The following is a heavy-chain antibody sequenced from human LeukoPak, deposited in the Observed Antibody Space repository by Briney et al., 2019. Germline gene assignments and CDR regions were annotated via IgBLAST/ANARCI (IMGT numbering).Heavy chain of an antibody. D-gene: IGHD5-18*01. CDR2: ISYDGSNK. J-gene: IGHJ4*02. CDR1: GFTFSSYA. V-gene: IGHV3-30-3*01. Sequence: GGSLRLSCAASGFTFSSYAMHWVRQAPGKGLEWVAVISYDGSNKYYADSVKGRFTISRDNSKNTLYLQMNSLRAEDTAVYYCARRDTAMDTIDYWGQGTLVTVSS. CDR3: ARRDTAMDTIDY.